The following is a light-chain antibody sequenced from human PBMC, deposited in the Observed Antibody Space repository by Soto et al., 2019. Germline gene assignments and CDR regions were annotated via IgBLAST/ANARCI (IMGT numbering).Light chain of an antibody. CDR3: QQYYIFPLD. Sequence: VLWMTPSPSLRSASTGDRVTITCRTSQGVSTYVAWYQQKPWKPPKPRIYAASTLHSGVPARFSGSGSRTDFTLTISCLQSEDFATYCCQQYYIFPLDFGGATKVDIK. V-gene: IGKV1D-8*01. CDR2: AAS. J-gene: IGKJ4*01. CDR1: QGVSTY.